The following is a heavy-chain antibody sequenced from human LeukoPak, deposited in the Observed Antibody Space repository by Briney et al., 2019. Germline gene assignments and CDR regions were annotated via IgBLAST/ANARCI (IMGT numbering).Heavy chain of an antibody. V-gene: IGHV1-18*01. Sequence: ASVKVSCKASGYTFTSYGISWVRQAPGQGLEWMGWISAYNGNTNYAQNLQGRVTMTTDTSTSTAYMELRSLRSDDTAVYYCARRVTAIGYYYYGMDVWGQGTTVTVSS. CDR3: ARRVTAIGYYYYGMDV. D-gene: IGHD2-21*02. J-gene: IGHJ6*02. CDR1: GYTFTSYG. CDR2: ISAYNGNT.